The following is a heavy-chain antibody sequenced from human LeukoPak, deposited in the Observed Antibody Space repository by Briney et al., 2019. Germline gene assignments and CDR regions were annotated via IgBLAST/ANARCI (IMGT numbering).Heavy chain of an antibody. CDR2: IYSGGST. CDR1: GFTVSSNY. Sequence: PGGSLRLSCAASGFTVSSNYMSWVRQAPGKGLEWVSVIYSGGSTYYADSVKGRFTISRDNSKNTLYLQMNSLRAEDTAVYYCAKDGDASSGWYLYYYYYMDVWGKGTTVTISS. V-gene: IGHV3-53*01. CDR3: AKDGDASSGWYLYYYYYMDV. J-gene: IGHJ6*03. D-gene: IGHD6-19*01.